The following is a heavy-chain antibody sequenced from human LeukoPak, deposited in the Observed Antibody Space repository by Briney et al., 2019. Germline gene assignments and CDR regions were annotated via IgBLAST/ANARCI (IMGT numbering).Heavy chain of an antibody. D-gene: IGHD2-2*01. Sequence: PGGSLRLSCTASGFTFGDYGMSWVRQAPGKGLEWVGFIQSRNYGGTTQHAASVKGRFTISRDDSKSIAYLQMNSLKTEDTAVYYCTASDHLYCSSISCHLDYWGQGTLVTVSS. J-gene: IGHJ4*02. CDR2: IQSRNYGGTT. CDR3: TASDHLYCSSISCHLDY. V-gene: IGHV3-49*04. CDR1: GFTFGDYG.